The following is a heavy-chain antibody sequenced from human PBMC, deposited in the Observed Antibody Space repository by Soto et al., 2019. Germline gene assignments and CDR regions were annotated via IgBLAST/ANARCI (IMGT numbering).Heavy chain of an antibody. J-gene: IGHJ6*02. Sequence: SGPTLVNPTQTLTLTCTFSGFSLITSGMCVSWIRQPPGKALEWLALIDWDDDKYYSTSLKTRLTISKDTSKNQVVLTMTNMDPVDTATYYCARIRNYYDSSGYQYYYYGMDVWGQGTTVTVSS. CDR1: GFSLITSGMC. CDR2: IDWDDDK. CDR3: ARIRNYYDSSGYQYYYYGMDV. V-gene: IGHV2-70*01. D-gene: IGHD3-22*01.